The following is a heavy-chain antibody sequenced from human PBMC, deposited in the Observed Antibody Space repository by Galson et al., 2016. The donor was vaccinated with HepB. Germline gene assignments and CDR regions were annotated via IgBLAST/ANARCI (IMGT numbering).Heavy chain of an antibody. V-gene: IGHV3-48*01. D-gene: IGHD3-10*01. CDR3: ARPYTYYFGSGSYFDVLHYGMDV. J-gene: IGHJ6*02. Sequence: SLRLSCAASGFRLSDYNMNWVRQAPGRGLEWVAHISASSGTSYYADAVKGRFTIARDNANNSLSLHMNNLRAEDTAFYYCARPYTYYFGSGSYFDVLHYGMDVWGQGTTVTVSS. CDR2: ISASSGTS. CDR1: GFRLSDYN.